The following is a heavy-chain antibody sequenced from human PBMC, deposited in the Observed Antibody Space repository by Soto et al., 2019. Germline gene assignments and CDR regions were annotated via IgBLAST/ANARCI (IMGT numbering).Heavy chain of an antibody. CDR1: GGTFSSYA. V-gene: IGHV1-69*12. D-gene: IGHD4-17*01. Sequence: QVQLVQSGAEVKKPGSSVKVSCKASGGTFSSYAISWVRQAPGQGLEWMGGIIPIFGTANYAQKFQGRVTITADESXSXXXXXXXXXXXXXXXXXXXXXXXTLRWSNQADFDYWGQGTLVTVSS. CDR3: XXXXTLRWSNQADFDY. CDR2: IIPIFGTA. J-gene: IGHJ4*02.